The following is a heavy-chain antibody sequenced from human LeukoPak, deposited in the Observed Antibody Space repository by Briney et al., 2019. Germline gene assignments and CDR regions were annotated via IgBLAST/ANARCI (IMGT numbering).Heavy chain of an antibody. Sequence: TGGSLRLSCTASGFTFGDYAMSWVRQAPGKGLEWVGFIRSKAYGGTTEYAASVKGRFTISRDDSKSIAYLQMNSLKTEDTAVYYCTSSGDYYYYDSGTDYWGQGTLVTVSS. CDR2: IRSKAYGGTT. V-gene: IGHV3-49*04. CDR3: TSSGDYYYYDSGTDY. J-gene: IGHJ4*02. CDR1: GFTFGDYA. D-gene: IGHD3-16*01.